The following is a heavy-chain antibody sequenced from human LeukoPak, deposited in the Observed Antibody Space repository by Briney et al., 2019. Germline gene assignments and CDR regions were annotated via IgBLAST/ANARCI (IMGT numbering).Heavy chain of an antibody. CDR1: GFTFSTYA. V-gene: IGHV3-64D*09. CDR2: ISTNGGGT. D-gene: IGHD5-18*01. CDR3: VKVDTPMVFDF. Sequence: GGSLRLSCSASGFTFSTYAVHWVRRAPGRGLEYVSAISTNGGGTYYADSVKGRFTISRDNSKNTLYLQMSSLRAEDTAVYFCVKVDTPMVFDFWGQGTLVTVSS. J-gene: IGHJ4*02.